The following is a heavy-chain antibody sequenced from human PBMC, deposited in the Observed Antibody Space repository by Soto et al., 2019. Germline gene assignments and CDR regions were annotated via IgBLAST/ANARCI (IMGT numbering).Heavy chain of an antibody. V-gene: IGHV4-59*01. J-gene: IGHJ3*02. CDR2: IYYSGST. D-gene: IGHD5-12*01. CDR3: ASASPDIVATISAFDI. Sequence: QVQLQESGPGLVKPSETLSLTCTVSGGSISSYYWSWIRQPPGKGLEWIGYIYYSGSTNYNPSLQSRVTISVDTSTTQFSLKLSSVTAADTAVYYCASASPDIVATISAFDIWGQGTMVTVSS. CDR1: GGSISSYY.